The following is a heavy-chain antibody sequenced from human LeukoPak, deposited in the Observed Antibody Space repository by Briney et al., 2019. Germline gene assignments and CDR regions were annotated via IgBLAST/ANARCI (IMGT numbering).Heavy chain of an antibody. CDR2: ISGSGGST. J-gene: IGHJ4*02. CDR3: AKDIAAAGN. V-gene: IGHV3-23*01. D-gene: IGHD6-13*01. Sequence: LEWVSAISGSGGSTYYADSVKGRFTISRDNSKNTLYLQMNSLRAEDTAVYYCAKDIAAAGNWGQGTLVTVSS.